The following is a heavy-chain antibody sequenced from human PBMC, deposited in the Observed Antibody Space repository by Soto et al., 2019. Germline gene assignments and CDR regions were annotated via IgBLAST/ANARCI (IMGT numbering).Heavy chain of an antibody. CDR2: IKSKTDGGTT. CDR1: GFTFSNAW. CDR3: TTVPDYYYDSSGLYYFDY. V-gene: IGHV3-15*01. D-gene: IGHD3-22*01. J-gene: IGHJ4*02. Sequence: AGGSLRLSCAASGFTFSNAWMSWVRQAPVKVLEWVGRIKSKTDGGTTDYAAPVKGRFTISRDDSKNTLYLQMNSLKTEDTAVYYCTTVPDYYYDSSGLYYFDYWGQGTLVTVSS.